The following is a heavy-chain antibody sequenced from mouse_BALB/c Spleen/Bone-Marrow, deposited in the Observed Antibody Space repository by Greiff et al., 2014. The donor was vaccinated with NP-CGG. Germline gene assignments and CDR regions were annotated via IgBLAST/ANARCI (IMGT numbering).Heavy chain of an antibody. J-gene: IGHJ1*01. D-gene: IGHD2-14*01. CDR3: AREVRRYFDV. CDR2: IYPXXGXX. Sequence: QVQLKESGAELVRPGTSVKISCKASGYTFTNYWLGWVKQRPGHGLEWIGDIYPXXGXXXXXXXXKXXAXXTAXTSSSTAYTQLSSLTSEDSAVYFCAREVRRYFDVWGAGTTVTVSS. V-gene: IGHV1-63*02. CDR1: GYTFTNYW.